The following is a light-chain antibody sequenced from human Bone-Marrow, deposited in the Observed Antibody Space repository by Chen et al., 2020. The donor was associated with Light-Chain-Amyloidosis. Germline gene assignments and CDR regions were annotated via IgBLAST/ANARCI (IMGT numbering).Light chain of an antibody. CDR2: WAS. CDR1: QSVLYSSNNKNF. CDR3: QQYFGSLFS. J-gene: IGKJ5*01. V-gene: IGKV4-1*01. Sequence: DIVMTQSPDSLAVSLGERATINCKASQSVLYSSNNKNFLAWYQQKAGHPPKLLIYWASTRESGIPDRFSGSGSGTDFTLTISSLQAEDVAVYYCQQYFGSLFSFGQGTRLEIK.